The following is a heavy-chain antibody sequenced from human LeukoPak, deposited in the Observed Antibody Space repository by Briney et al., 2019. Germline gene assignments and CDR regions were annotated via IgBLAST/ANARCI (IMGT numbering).Heavy chain of an antibody. CDR2: IWYDGSNE. Sequence: TGGSLRLSCAASGFTFRSHGMHWVRQAPGKGLEWVAGIWYDGSNEDYADSVKGRFISRDNSKNTLYLQMNSLRVEDTAIYYCARDGQNGSPYAADVWGQGTTVTVSS. CDR1: GFTFRSHG. V-gene: IGHV3-33*01. D-gene: IGHD3-10*01. J-gene: IGHJ6*02. CDR3: ARDGQNGSPYAADV.